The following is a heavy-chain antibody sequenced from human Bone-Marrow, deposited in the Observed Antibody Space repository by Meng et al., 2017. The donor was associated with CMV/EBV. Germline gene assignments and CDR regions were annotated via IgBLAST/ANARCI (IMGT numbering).Heavy chain of an antibody. CDR2: IWYDGSNE. Sequence: SGLTFSSYGMQWVRQAPGKGLEWVAVIWYDGSNEYYADSEKGRVTTSRDNSKNTLYLQMNSLRAEDTAVYYCAKDGNYHDSSGYWNYWGQGTLVTVSS. CDR3: AKDGNYHDSSGYWNY. D-gene: IGHD3-22*01. J-gene: IGHJ4*02. CDR1: GLTFSSYG. V-gene: IGHV3-33*06.